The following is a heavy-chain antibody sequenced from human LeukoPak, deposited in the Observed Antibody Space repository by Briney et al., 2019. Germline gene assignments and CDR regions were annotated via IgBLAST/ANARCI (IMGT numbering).Heavy chain of an antibody. Sequence: SETLSLTCTVSGGSMSSYYGSWLRQPPGKGLEWIGYIYYSGSTNYIPSLKSRVTISVDTSKNQFSLKLSSVTAADTAVYYCARVAAVEMATLPGAFDIWGQGTMVTVSS. CDR3: ARVAAVEMATLPGAFDI. CDR2: IYYSGST. V-gene: IGHV4-59*01. J-gene: IGHJ3*02. D-gene: IGHD5-24*01. CDR1: GGSMSSYY.